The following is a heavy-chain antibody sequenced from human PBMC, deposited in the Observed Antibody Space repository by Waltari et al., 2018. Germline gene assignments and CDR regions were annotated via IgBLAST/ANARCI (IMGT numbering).Heavy chain of an antibody. CDR3: ARSDGDYVHGGFDI. CDR1: GYSISSGYS. Sequence: QVQLQESGPGLVKPSETLSLTCAVSGYSISSGYSWGWIRQPTGKGLEWIGSIYHSGSTYYNPSLKSRVTISVDTSKNQFSLKLSSVTAADTAVYYCARSDGDYVHGGFDIWGQGTMVTVSS. V-gene: IGHV4-38-2*01. CDR2: IYHSGST. D-gene: IGHD4-17*01. J-gene: IGHJ3*02.